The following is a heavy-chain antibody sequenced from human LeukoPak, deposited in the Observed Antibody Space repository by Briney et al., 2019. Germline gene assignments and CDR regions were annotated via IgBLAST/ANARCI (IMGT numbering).Heavy chain of an antibody. D-gene: IGHD6-13*01. CDR3: ARRTAAAGSTDAFDI. V-gene: IGHV4-34*01. CDR1: GGSFSGYY. J-gene: IGHJ3*02. CDR2: INHSGST. Sequence: ASETLSLTCAVYGGSFSGYYWSWIRQPPGKGLEWIGEINHSGSTNYNPSLKSRVTISVDTSKNQFSLKLSSVTAADTAVYYCARRTAAAGSTDAFDIWGQGTMVTVSS.